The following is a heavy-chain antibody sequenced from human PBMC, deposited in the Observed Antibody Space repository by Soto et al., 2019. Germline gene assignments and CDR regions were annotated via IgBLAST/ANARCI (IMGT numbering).Heavy chain of an antibody. V-gene: IGHV5-51*01. CDR1: GYSFTSYW. Sequence: PGESLKISCKGSGYSFTSYWIGWVRQMPGKGLEWMGIIFPGDSDTRYSPSFQGQVTISADKSISTAYLQWSSLKASDTAMYYCARNLGYCSSTSCYNYYGMDVWGQGTTVTVSS. CDR3: ARNLGYCSSTSCYNYYGMDV. D-gene: IGHD2-2*02. CDR2: IFPGDSDT. J-gene: IGHJ6*02.